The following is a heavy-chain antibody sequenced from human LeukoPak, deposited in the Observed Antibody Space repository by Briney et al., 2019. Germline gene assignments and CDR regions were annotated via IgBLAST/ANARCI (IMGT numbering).Heavy chain of an antibody. CDR1: GGSFSGYY. CDR2: INHSGST. CDR3: ARAYGDYVRRVFDY. V-gene: IGHV4-34*01. D-gene: IGHD4-17*01. Sequence: SETLSLTCAVYGGSFSGYYWSWIRQPPGKGLEWIGEINHSGSTNYNPSLKSRVTISVDTSKNQFSLKLSSVTAADTAVYYCARAYGDYVRRVFDYWGQGTLVTVSS. J-gene: IGHJ4*02.